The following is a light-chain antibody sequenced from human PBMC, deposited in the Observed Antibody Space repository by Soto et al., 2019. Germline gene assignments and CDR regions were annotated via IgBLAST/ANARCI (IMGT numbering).Light chain of an antibody. CDR2: LNSDGSH. V-gene: IGLV4-69*01. CDR3: QTWGTGGV. CDR1: SGHSSYA. J-gene: IGLJ2*01. Sequence: QSVLTQSPSASASLGASVKLTCTLSSGHSSYAIAWHQQQPEKGPRYLMKLNSDGSHSKGDGIPDRFSGSSSGAERYLTIASLQSEDEADYDCQTWGTGGVFGGGTKVTVL.